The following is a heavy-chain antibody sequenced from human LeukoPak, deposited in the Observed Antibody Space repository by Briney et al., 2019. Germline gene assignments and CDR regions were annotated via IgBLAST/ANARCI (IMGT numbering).Heavy chain of an antibody. CDR3: ARYSGSYYAFDI. D-gene: IGHD1-26*01. CDR1: GFTFSNAW. Sequence: GGSLRLSCAASGFTFSNAWMSWVRQAPGKGLEWVGRIKSKTAGGTTDHAAPVKGRFTISRDDSKNMLYLQMNSLKTEDTAVYYCARYSGSYYAFDIWGQGTMVTVSS. CDR2: IKSKTAGGTT. J-gene: IGHJ3*02. V-gene: IGHV3-15*01.